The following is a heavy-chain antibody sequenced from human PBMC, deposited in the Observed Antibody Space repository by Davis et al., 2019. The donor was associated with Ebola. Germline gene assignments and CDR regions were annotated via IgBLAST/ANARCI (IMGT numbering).Heavy chain of an antibody. CDR1: GNSFSSHW. CDR2: IYTGASYT. D-gene: IGHD7-27*01. V-gene: IGHV5-51*01. CDR3: ASLRRKITGMDDGFDI. Sequence: GESLKISCKDSGNSFSSHWIGWVRQMPGKGPEWMGIIYTGASYTKYSPSFRGQVTIPADKSSKTAFLQWSSLKASDTAMYYCASLRRKITGMDDGFDIWGQGTMVTVSS. J-gene: IGHJ3*02.